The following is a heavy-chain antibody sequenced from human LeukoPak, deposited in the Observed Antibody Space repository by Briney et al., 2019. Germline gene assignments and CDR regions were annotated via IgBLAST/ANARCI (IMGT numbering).Heavy chain of an antibody. CDR3: ARGLWFGELNDAFDI. Sequence: PSETLSLTCTVSGGSIRSGSYDWSWIRQPAGKGLEWIGRIYTSGSTNYNPSLKSRVTTSVDTSKNQFSLKLSSVTAADTAVYYCARGLWFGELNDAFDIWGQGTMVTVSS. D-gene: IGHD3-10*01. CDR2: IYTSGST. J-gene: IGHJ3*02. V-gene: IGHV4-61*02. CDR1: GGSIRSGSYD.